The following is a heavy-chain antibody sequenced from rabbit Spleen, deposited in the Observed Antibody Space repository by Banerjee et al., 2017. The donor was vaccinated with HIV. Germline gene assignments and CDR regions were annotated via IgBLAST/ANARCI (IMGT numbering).Heavy chain of an antibody. J-gene: IGHJ6*01. D-gene: IGHD1-1*01. CDR1: GFSFSNANW. CDR2: IYGGGSSNE. V-gene: IGHV1S40*01. CDR3: ARDTSSSFSSYGMDL. Sequence: QSLEECGGDLVKPGASLTLTCTASGFSFSNANWMCWVRQAPGKGLEWIACIYGGGSSNEYYASWPKGRFTISKTSSTTVTLQVTRLTAADTATYFCARDTSSSFSSYGMDLWGQGTLVTVS.